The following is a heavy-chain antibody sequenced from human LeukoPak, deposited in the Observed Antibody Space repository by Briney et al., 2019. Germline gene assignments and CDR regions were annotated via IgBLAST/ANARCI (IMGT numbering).Heavy chain of an antibody. CDR2: TNPKNGAT. J-gene: IGHJ4*02. V-gene: IGHV1-2*06. CDR1: GYTFTDYY. CDR3: ARGYTYGKFDY. Sequence: GSSVKVPCKASGYTFTDYYIHWVRQAPGQGLEWMGRTNPKNGATNYAQKFQGRVTMTRDTSISTAYMELSRLRSDETAVYYCARGYTYGKFDYWGQGTLATVSS. D-gene: IGHD5-18*01.